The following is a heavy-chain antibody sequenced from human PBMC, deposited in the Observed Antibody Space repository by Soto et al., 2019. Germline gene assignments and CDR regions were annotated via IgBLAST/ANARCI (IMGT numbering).Heavy chain of an antibody. CDR2: IWYDGSNK. Sequence: QVQLVESGGGVVQPGRSLRLSCAASGFTFSSYGMHWVRQAPGKGLEWVAVIWYDGSNKYYADSVKGRFTISRDNSKNTLYLQMNSLRAEDTAVYYCARSVLLWFGELLSLDYWGQGTLVTVSS. V-gene: IGHV3-33*01. CDR3: ARSVLLWFGELLSLDY. J-gene: IGHJ4*02. D-gene: IGHD3-10*01. CDR1: GFTFSSYG.